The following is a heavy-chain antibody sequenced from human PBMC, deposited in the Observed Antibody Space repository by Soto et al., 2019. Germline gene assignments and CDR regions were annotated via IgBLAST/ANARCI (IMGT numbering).Heavy chain of an antibody. Sequence: QITLNESGHTVVRPTDPLTLTCRFSGFSLTTSGVGVGWIRQSPGKAPEWLALIYWDDDKRYSASLKSRLTITKDTSKNLVVLTVSDLDPTDTATYYCAHRVLRTVFGLVTTTAIYFDFWGQGTPVAVSS. V-gene: IGHV2-5*02. D-gene: IGHD3-3*01. CDR2: IYWDDDK. CDR1: GFSLTTSGVG. CDR3: AHRVLRTVFGLVTTTAIYFDF. J-gene: IGHJ4*02.